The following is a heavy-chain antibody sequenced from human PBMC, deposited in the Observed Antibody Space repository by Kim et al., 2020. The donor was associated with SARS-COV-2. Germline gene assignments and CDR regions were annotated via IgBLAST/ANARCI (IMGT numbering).Heavy chain of an antibody. V-gene: IGHV4-34*01. D-gene: IGHD6-19*01. J-gene: IGHJ6*03. CDR1: GGSFSGYY. Sequence: SETLSLTCAVYGGSFSGYYWSWIRQPPGKGLEWIGEINHSGSTNYNPSLKSRVTISGETSKNQFSLKLSSVTAADTAVYYCARGTRQWLVRGPYYYYMDVWGKGTTVTVSS. CDR2: INHSGST. CDR3: ARGTRQWLVRGPYYYYMDV.